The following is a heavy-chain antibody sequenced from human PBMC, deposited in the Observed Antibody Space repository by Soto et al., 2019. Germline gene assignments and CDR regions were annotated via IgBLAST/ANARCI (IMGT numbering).Heavy chain of an antibody. CDR1: GYTFTSYY. CDR3: ARDSGAHERPFAELLVLSYYYGMDV. J-gene: IGHJ6*02. V-gene: IGHV1-46*01. D-gene: IGHD3-10*01. Sequence: ASVKVSCKASGYTFTSYYMHWVRQAPGQGLEWMGIINPSGGSTSYAQKFQGRVTMTRDTSTSTVYMELSSLRSEDTAVYYCARDSGAHERPFAELLVLSYYYGMDVWGQGTTVTVSS. CDR2: INPSGGST.